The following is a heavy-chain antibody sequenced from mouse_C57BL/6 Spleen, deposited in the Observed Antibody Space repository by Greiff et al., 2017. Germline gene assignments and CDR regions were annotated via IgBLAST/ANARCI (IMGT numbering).Heavy chain of an antibody. CDR3: ARAGDYGHAEGFAY. CDR1: GYSFTGYY. V-gene: IGHV1-42*01. Sequence: EVQLQQSGPELVKPGASVKISCKASGYSFTGYYMNWVKQSPEKSLEWIGEINPSTGGTTYNQKFKAKATLTVDKSSSTDYMQLKSLTSEDSAVYYWARAGDYGHAEGFAYWGQGTLVTVSA. CDR2: INPSTGGT. J-gene: IGHJ3*01. D-gene: IGHD1-1*01.